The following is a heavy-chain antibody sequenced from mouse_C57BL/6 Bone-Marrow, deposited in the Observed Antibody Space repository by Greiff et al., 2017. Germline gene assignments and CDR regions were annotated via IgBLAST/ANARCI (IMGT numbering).Heavy chain of an antibody. CDR3: ARGKLLRYFDY. V-gene: IGHV1-80*01. CDR2: IYPGDGDT. CDR1: GYAFSSYW. Sequence: QVQLQQSGAELVKPGASVKISCKASGYAFSSYWMNWVKQRPGKGLEWIGQIYPGDGDTNYNGTFKGKATLTADKSSSTAYMQLSSLTSEDSAVYFCARGKLLRYFDYWGQGTTRTVSS. J-gene: IGHJ2*01. D-gene: IGHD2-12*01.